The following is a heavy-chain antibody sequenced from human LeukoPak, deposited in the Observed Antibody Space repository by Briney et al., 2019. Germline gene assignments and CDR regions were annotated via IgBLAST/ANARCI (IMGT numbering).Heavy chain of an antibody. CDR2: TRFDDSYK. J-gene: IGHJ5*02. V-gene: IGHV3-30*02. Sequence: GGSLRLSCAASGFSFSSSGMHWVRQAPGKGPEWVAFTRFDDSYKAYGDSVKGRFTISRDNSKNTLYLQMDSPRSDDTAVYYCAKSSAGITWFDPWGQGTLVTVSS. D-gene: IGHD1-1*01. CDR3: AKSSAGITWFDP. CDR1: GFSFSSSG.